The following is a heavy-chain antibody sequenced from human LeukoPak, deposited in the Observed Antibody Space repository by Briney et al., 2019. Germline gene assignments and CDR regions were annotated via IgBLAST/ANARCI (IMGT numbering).Heavy chain of an antibody. CDR2: ISPSGSTI. D-gene: IGHD2-2*02. V-gene: IGHV3-11*04. Sequence: GGSLRLSCAASGFIFSDYYMSWIRQAPGKGLEWVSYISPSGSTIFYADSVKGRFTISRDNAKNSLFLQMNNLGVEDTAVYYCARAPPDWECSNSICYTWYFDLWGRGTLVTVSS. CDR3: ARAPPDWECSNSICYTWYFDL. CDR1: GFIFSDYY. J-gene: IGHJ2*01.